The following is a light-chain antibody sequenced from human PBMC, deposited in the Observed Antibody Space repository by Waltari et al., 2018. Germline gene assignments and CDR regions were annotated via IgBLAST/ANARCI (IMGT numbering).Light chain of an antibody. CDR3: QMNVRLPVT. CDR2: GAS. Sequence: QQNTRQAPRVLIFGASTRATGIPERFSGSGSGTDFTLTISRLEPEDFVVYYCQMNVRLPVTFGYGTRVEIK. V-gene: IGKV3-20*01. J-gene: IGKJ1*01.